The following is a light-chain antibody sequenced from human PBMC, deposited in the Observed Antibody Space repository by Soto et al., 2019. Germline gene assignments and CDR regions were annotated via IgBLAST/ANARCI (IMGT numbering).Light chain of an antibody. CDR1: QSISSW. V-gene: IGKV1-5*01. CDR2: DAS. Sequence: DIQMTQSPSTLSASVGDRVTITCRASQSISSWLAWYQQKPGKAPKVLIYDASSLESGVPSRFSGSGSGTEFTLSISSLQPDDFATYYCQQYNYYWTFGQGTKVDIK. J-gene: IGKJ1*01. CDR3: QQYNYYWT.